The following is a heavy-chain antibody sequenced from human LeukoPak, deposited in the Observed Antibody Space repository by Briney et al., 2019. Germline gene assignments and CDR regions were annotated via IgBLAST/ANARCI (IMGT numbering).Heavy chain of an antibody. CDR3: ARRLCGGDCYSTFSY. J-gene: IGHJ4*02. Sequence: SETLSLTCAVYGGSFSGYYWSLIRQPPGKGLEWIGEINHSGSTNYNPSLKSRVTISVDTSKNQFSLKLSSVTAADTAVYYCARRLCGGDCYSTFSYWGQGTLVTVSS. CDR2: INHSGST. CDR1: GGSFSGYY. D-gene: IGHD2-21*02. V-gene: IGHV4-34*01.